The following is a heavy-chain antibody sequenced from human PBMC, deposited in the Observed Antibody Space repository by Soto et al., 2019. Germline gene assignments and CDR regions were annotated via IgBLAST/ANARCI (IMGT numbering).Heavy chain of an antibody. Sequence: GGSLRLSCAASGFTFSSYGMHWVRQAPGKGLEWVAVISYDGSNKYYADSVKGRFTISRDNSKNTLYLQMNSLRAEDTAVYYCAKDWGYCSSTSCYPPYYYYGMDVWGQGTTVTVSS. D-gene: IGHD2-2*01. CDR1: GFTFSSYG. V-gene: IGHV3-30*18. CDR3: AKDWGYCSSTSCYPPYYYYGMDV. CDR2: ISYDGSNK. J-gene: IGHJ6*02.